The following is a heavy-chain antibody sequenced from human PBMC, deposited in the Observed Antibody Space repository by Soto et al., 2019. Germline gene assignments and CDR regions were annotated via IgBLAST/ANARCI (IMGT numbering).Heavy chain of an antibody. CDR1: GGSISSSNYY. D-gene: IGHD6-13*01. Sequence: PSETLSLTCTVSGGSISSSNYYWGWIRQPPGKGLEWIGSIYYSGSTSYNSSLKSRVTISVDTSKNQFSLRLSSVTAADTAVYYCAREGRIAAAGKGWFDPWGQGTLVTVSS. CDR2: IYYSGST. J-gene: IGHJ5*02. V-gene: IGHV4-39*02. CDR3: AREGRIAAAGKGWFDP.